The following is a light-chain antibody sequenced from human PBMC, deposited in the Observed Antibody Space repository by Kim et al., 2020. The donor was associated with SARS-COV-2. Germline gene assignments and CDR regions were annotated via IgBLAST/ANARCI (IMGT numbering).Light chain of an antibody. J-gene: IGKJ4*01. CDR3: QQYDHYSGLT. Sequence: DIRMTQSPSTVSASIGDRVTITCRASQNVDTWLAWYQQKPGQAPNLLIYQASTLDSGVPSRFSGSGSGTEFTLTISSLQPDDSATYYCQQYDHYSGLTFGGGTKVDIK. CDR2: QAS. V-gene: IGKV1-5*03. CDR1: QNVDTW.